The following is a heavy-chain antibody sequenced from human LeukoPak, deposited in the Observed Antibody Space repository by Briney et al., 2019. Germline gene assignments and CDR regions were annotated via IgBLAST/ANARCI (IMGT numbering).Heavy chain of an antibody. J-gene: IGHJ4*02. Sequence: SETLSLTCAVYGGSFSGYYWSWIRQSPEKGLEWIGEINHSGITNYNPSLKSRVTLSVDTSKNQFSLKLSSVTAADTAVYYCARHLFILTDFYITPSVFDYWVQGTLVTVSS. V-gene: IGHV4-34*01. CDR3: ARHLFILTDFYITPSVFDY. D-gene: IGHD3-9*01. CDR2: INHSGIT. CDR1: GGSFSGYY.